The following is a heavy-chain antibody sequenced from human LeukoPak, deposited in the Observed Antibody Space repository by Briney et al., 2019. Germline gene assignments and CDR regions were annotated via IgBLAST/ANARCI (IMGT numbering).Heavy chain of an antibody. Sequence: GESLRLSCAASGFTFSTYGLSWVRQAPGKGLEWVSSFRGSDGSTYYADSVKGRFAISRDNSKNTLYLQMNSLRAEDKATYFCAKDVYGDYGGLDYWGQGTLVTVSS. D-gene: IGHD4-17*01. CDR2: FRGSDGST. V-gene: IGHV3-23*01. J-gene: IGHJ4*02. CDR3: AKDVYGDYGGLDY. CDR1: GFTFSTYG.